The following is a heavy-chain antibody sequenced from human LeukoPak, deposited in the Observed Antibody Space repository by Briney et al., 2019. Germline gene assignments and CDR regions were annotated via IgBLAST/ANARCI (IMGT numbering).Heavy chain of an antibody. J-gene: IGHJ4*02. CDR3: PRRWRSNMEFDY. V-gene: IGHV4-39*01. Sequence: PSETLSLTCTVSSGSISSSSYYWEWISQTPGRGLEWIRCNYYSGSTYYHPSLQSRVPISVDTSKIQFSLKLTSVIAAGTAVYYCPRRWRSNMEFDYWRQATLLTVSS. CDR2: NYYSGST. D-gene: IGHD1-1*01. CDR1: SGSISSSSYY.